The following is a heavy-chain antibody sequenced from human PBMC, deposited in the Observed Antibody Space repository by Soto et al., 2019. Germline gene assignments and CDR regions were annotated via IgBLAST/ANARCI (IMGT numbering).Heavy chain of an antibody. D-gene: IGHD3-22*01. J-gene: IGHJ4*02. CDR2: ISAYNGNT. CDR1: GYSFATSG. V-gene: IGHV1-18*01. CDR3: ARAGQYYDSSGYAD. Sequence: QVKLVQSGTAVKKPGASMKVSCKASGYSFATSGISWVRQAPGQGLEWMGWISAYNGNTNYDQKLQDRSIMTTDTSTRTAYLELRSLRSDDTSVYYCARAGQYYDSSGYADWGQGTLVTVSS.